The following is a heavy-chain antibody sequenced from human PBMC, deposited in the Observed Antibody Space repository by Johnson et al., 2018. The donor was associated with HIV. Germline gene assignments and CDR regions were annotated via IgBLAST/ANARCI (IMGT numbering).Heavy chain of an antibody. CDR2: ISYDGSNK. CDR1: GFTFSSYA. CDR3: AREAGTAFDI. Sequence: QVQVVESGGGLVQPGGSLRLSCAASGFTFSSYAMSWVRQAPGKGLEWVAVISYDGSNKYYADSVKGRFTISRDNSKNTLYLQMNSLRAEDTAVYYWAREAGTAFDIWGQGTMVTVSS. J-gene: IGHJ3*02. V-gene: IGHV3-30*04.